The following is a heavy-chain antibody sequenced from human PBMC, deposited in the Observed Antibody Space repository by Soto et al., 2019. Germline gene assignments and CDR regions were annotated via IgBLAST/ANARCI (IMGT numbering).Heavy chain of an antibody. CDR1: GFTFSSYG. V-gene: IGHV3-30*18. Sequence: GGSLRLSCAASGFTFSSYGMHWVRQAPGKGLEWVAVISYDGSNKYYADSVKGRFTISRDNSKNTLYLQMNSLRAGDTAVYYFAKDQVRVVVAAAFDYWGQGTLVTVSS. D-gene: IGHD2-15*01. J-gene: IGHJ4*02. CDR3: AKDQVRVVVAAAFDY. CDR2: ISYDGSNK.